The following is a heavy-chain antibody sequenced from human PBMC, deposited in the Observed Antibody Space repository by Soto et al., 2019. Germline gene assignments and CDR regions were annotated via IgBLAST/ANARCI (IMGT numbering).Heavy chain of an antibody. J-gene: IGHJ6*02. CDR2: ISYDGSNK. Sequence: QVQLVESGGGVVQPGRSVRLSCAASEFTFSSYAMHWVRQAPGKGLEWVAVISYDGSNKYYADSVKGRFTISRDNSKNTLYLQMNSLRAEDTAVYYCARDSRLDGLDPWGMDVWGQGTTVTVSS. CDR3: ARDSRLDGLDPWGMDV. CDR1: EFTFSSYA. V-gene: IGHV3-30-3*01. D-gene: IGHD6-25*01.